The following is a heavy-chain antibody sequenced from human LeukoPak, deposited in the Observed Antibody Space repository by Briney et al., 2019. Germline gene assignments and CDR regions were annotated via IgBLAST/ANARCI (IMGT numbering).Heavy chain of an antibody. D-gene: IGHD6-19*01. Sequence: GGSLSLSCAASGFTFDDYGMSWVRQAPGKGLEWVSGINWNGGSTGYADSVKGRFTISRDNAKNSLYLQMNSLRAEDTAVYYRAREMLAAVAAQSWGQGTLVTVSS. CDR3: AREMLAAVAAQS. CDR2: INWNGGST. J-gene: IGHJ5*02. V-gene: IGHV3-20*04. CDR1: GFTFDDYG.